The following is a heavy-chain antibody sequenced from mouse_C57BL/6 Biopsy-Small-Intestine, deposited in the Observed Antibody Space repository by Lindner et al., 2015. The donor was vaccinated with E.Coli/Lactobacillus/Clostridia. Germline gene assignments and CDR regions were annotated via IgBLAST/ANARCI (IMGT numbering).Heavy chain of an antibody. CDR2: INPNTGDT. D-gene: IGHD2-4*01. J-gene: IGHJ2*01. Sequence: SVKVSCKASGYTFTDYYLHWVRQAPGQGLEWMGRINPNTGDTKYAQRFQDTVTMTRDTSFSTAYMDLGRLRSDDTAVYYCARALYHYDYRGFYQYYFDFWGQGTLVTVSS. V-gene: IGHV1-18*01. CDR3: ARALYHYDYRGFYQYYFDF. CDR1: GYTFTDYY.